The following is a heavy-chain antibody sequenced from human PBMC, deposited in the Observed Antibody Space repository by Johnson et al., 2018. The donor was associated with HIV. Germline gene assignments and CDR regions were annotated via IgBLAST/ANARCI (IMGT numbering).Heavy chain of an antibody. Sequence: VQLMESGGALVQPGGSLRLSCAASGFTFSSYWMNWVRQAPGKGLQWVANIKQDGSEKYYVDSVKGRLTISRDNAKNSLYLQMNSLRAEDTAVYYCARELRGPDAFDIWGQGTMVTVSS. CDR3: ARELRGPDAFDI. CDR2: IKQDGSEK. J-gene: IGHJ3*02. CDR1: GFTFSSYW. V-gene: IGHV3-7*05.